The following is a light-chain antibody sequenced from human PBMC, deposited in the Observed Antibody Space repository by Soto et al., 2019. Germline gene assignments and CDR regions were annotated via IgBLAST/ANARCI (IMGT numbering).Light chain of an antibody. CDR3: QSWGTGIVV. V-gene: IGLV4-69*01. J-gene: IGLJ2*01. CDR1: SGHISYA. Sequence: QSVLTQSPSASASLGASVKLTCTLSSGHISYAIAWHQQQPEKGPRYLMKLNSDGSHSKGDGIPDRFSGSSSGAERYLTISGLQSEDEADYYCQSWGTGIVVFGGGTKVTVL. CDR2: LNSDGSH.